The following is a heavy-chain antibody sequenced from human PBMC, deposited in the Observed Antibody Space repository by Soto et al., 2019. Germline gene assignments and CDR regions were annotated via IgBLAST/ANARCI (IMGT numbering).Heavy chain of an antibody. Sequence: AVGSLRLSCAASGFTFSSYAMHWVRQAPGKGLEWVAVISYDGSNKYYADSVKGRFTISRDNSKNTLYLQMNSLRAEDTAVYYCARQRTVGDGWIQFKRAYGMDVWGQGTTVTVSS. CDR2: ISYDGSNK. V-gene: IGHV3-30-3*01. D-gene: IGHD5-18*01. CDR1: GFTFSSYA. J-gene: IGHJ6*02. CDR3: ARQRTVGDGWIQFKRAYGMDV.